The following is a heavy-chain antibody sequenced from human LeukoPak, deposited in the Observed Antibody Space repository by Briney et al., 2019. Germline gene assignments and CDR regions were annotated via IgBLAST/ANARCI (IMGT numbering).Heavy chain of an antibody. Sequence: GASVKVSCKASGYTFTSYDINWVRQATGQGLEWMGWMNPNSGNTGYAQKFQGRVTMTRNTSISTAYMELSSLRSEDTAVYYCARGSAITIFGVVIPENYYYYGMDVWGQGTTVTVSS. D-gene: IGHD3-3*01. CDR2: MNPNSGNT. CDR1: GYTFTSYD. V-gene: IGHV1-8*01. CDR3: ARGSAITIFGVVIPENYYYYGMDV. J-gene: IGHJ6*02.